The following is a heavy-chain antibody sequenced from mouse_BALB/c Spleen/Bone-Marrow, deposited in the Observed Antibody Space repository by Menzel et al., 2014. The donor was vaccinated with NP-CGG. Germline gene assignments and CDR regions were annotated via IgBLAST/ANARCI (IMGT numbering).Heavy chain of an antibody. CDR1: GYTFTDYY. D-gene: IGHD1-1*01. V-gene: IGHV1-84*02. CDR2: IYPGGGNT. J-gene: IGHJ1*01. Sequence: VQLQQSGPELVKPGASVKISCKASGYTFTDYYINWVKQKPGQGLEWIGWIYPGGGNTKYNEKFKGKATLTVDISSSTAYMQLSSLTSEDTAVYFCARPPYYYGSSYYWCFDVWGAGTTVTVSS. CDR3: ARPPYYYGSSYYWCFDV.